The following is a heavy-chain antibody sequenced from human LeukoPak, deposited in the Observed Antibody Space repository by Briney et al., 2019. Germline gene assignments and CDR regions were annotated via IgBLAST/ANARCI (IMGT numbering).Heavy chain of an antibody. CDR3: ARDPFRSSFDS. CDR2: IYSSGAT. Sequence: SETLSLTCTVSGGSISNYYWNWIRQPAGKGLEWIGRIYSSGATHYSPSLKSRVTMSVDTSNNQFSLELSSVTAADTAIYYCARDPFRSSFDSWGQGTLVTVSS. J-gene: IGHJ4*02. CDR1: GGSISNYY. V-gene: IGHV4-4*07. D-gene: IGHD1-26*01.